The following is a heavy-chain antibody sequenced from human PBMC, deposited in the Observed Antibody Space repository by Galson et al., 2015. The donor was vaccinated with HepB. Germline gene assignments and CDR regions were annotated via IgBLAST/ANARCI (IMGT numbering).Heavy chain of an antibody. CDR2: INHSGST. J-gene: IGHJ6*03. D-gene: IGHD3-16*02. V-gene: IGHV4-39*07. Sequence: TLSLTCTVSGGSISSGDYYWSWIRQPPGKGLEWIGEINHSGSTNYNPSLKSRVTISVDTSKNQFSLKLSSVTAADTAVYYCARGFSDYIWGSYRPYYYYYMDVWGKGTTVTVS. CDR1: GGSISSGDYY. CDR3: ARGFSDYIWGSYRPYYYYYMDV.